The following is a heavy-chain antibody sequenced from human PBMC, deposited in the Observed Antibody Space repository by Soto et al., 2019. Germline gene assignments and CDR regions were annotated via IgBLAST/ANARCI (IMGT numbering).Heavy chain of an antibody. CDR1: GFTFNIYG. V-gene: IGHV3-30*18. CDR3: AKDQASGQGSFDS. CDR2: ISYDGSNQ. J-gene: IGHJ4*02. Sequence: GGSLRLSCAASGFTFNIYGMHWVRQAPDKGLEWVALISYDGSNQYYADSVKGRFTISRDNSKNTLFLQMNSLRADDTAVYYCAKDQASGQGSFDSWGQGALVTVSS.